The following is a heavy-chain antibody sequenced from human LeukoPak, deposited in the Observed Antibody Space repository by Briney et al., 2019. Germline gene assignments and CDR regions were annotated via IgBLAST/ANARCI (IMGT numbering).Heavy chain of an antibody. CDR2: IIPIFGTA. CDR3: ARGSDIVVVPAAMDYNWFDP. Sequence: SVKVSCKASGGTFSSYAISWVRQAPGQGVERMGGIIPIFGTANYAQKFQGRVTITADESTSTAYMELSSLRSEDTAVYYCARGSDIVVVPAAMDYNWFDPWGQGTLVTVPS. CDR1: GGTFSSYA. V-gene: IGHV1-69*01. J-gene: IGHJ5*02. D-gene: IGHD2-2*01.